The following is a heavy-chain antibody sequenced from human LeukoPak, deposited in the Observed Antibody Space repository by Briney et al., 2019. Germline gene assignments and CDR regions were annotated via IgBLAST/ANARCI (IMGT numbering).Heavy chain of an antibody. Sequence: ASVKVSCKASGYTFTGYYMHWVRQAPGQGLEWMGWINPNSGGTNYAQKFQGRVTMTRDTSISTAYMELSRLRSDGTAVYYCARGLAVVVPAAIGYWGQGTLVTVSS. CDR3: ARGLAVVVPAAIGY. CDR1: GYTFTGYY. D-gene: IGHD2-2*01. CDR2: INPNSGGT. J-gene: IGHJ4*02. V-gene: IGHV1-2*02.